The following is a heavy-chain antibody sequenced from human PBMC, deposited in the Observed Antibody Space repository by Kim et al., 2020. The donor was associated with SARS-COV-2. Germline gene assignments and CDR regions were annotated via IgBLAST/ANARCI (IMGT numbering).Heavy chain of an antibody. CDR3: TRGPAAYCSGGSCYSDGMDV. CDR1: GFTFSGSA. J-gene: IGHJ6*02. CDR2: IRSKANSYAT. Sequence: GGSLRLSCAASGFTFSGSAMHWVRQASGKGLEWVGRIRSKANSYATAYAASVKGRFTISRDDSKNTAYLQMNSLKTEDTAVYYCTRGPAAYCSGGSCYSDGMDVWGQGTTVTVSS. V-gene: IGHV3-73*01. D-gene: IGHD2-15*01.